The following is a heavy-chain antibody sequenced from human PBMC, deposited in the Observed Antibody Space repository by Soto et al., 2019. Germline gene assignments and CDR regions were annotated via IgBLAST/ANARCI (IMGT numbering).Heavy chain of an antibody. J-gene: IGHJ4*02. CDR2: IYWDDDK. CDR3: AHIDPEIVTVGGHGGFDY. Sequence: QITLKESGPTLVRPPQTLTLTCTFSGFSLTSGVGVGWIRQPPGKALEWLALIYWDDDKRYSRSLKNRLTITKDTSKNQVVLTMTNVGPVDTATYFCAHIDPEIVTVGGHGGFDYWGQGTLVTVSS. D-gene: IGHD5-12*01. V-gene: IGHV2-5*02. CDR1: GFSLTSGVG.